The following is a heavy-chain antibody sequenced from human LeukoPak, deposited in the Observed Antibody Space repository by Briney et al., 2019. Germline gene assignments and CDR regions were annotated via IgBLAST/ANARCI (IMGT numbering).Heavy chain of an antibody. CDR2: ISYSGNT. J-gene: IGHJ4*02. D-gene: IGHD5-18*01. Sequence: SETLSLSCTVSGGSITSYYWSWIRQPPGKGLEWIGYISYSGNTNYSPSLKSRVTISVDTSKNQFSLKLSSVTAADTAVYYCARQLGYSYVPFDYWGQGTLVTVSS. CDR3: ARQLGYSYVPFDY. V-gene: IGHV4-59*08. CDR1: GGSITSYY.